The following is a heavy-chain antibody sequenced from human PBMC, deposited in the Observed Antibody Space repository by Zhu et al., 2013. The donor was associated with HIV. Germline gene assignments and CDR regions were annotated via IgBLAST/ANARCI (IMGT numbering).Heavy chain of an antibody. CDR1: GYTFTSYD. CDR3: ARVNYDFWSGYFTTHKRMTD. CDR2: MNPNSGNT. Sequence: QVQLVQSGAEVKKPGASVKVSCKASGYTFTSYDINWVRQATGQGLEWMGWMNPNSGNTGHAQKFQGRVTMTRNTSISTAYMELSSLRSEDTAVYYCARVNYDFWSGYFTTHKRMTDWGQGTLVTVSS. V-gene: IGHV1-8*01. J-gene: IGHJ4*02. D-gene: IGHD3-3*01.